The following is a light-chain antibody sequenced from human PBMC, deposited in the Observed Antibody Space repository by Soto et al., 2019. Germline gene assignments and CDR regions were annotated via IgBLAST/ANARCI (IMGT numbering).Light chain of an antibody. CDR3: QQYGSSPFT. V-gene: IGKV3-20*01. CDR1: QSVSSSY. CDR2: GAS. Sequence: EIVLTQSPGNLSLSPGERATLSCRASQSVSSSYLAWYQQKPGQAPRLLIYGASSRATGIPDRFSGSGSGTDFTLTISRLEPEDFAVYYCQQYGSSPFTVGQGTRLEIK. J-gene: IGKJ5*01.